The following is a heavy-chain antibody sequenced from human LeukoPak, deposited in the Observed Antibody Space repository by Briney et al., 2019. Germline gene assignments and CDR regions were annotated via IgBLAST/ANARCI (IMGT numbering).Heavy chain of an antibody. J-gene: IGHJ6*02. V-gene: IGHV1-69*13. CDR3: ARGAAAGKGPLAHYYYGMDV. Sequence: SVKVSCKASGGTFSSCAISWVRQAPGQGLEWMGGIIPIFGTANYAQKFQGRVTITADESTSTAYMELSSLRSEDTAVYYCARGAAAGKGPLAHYYYGMDVWGQGTTVTVSS. CDR1: GGTFSSCA. D-gene: IGHD6-13*01. CDR2: IIPIFGTA.